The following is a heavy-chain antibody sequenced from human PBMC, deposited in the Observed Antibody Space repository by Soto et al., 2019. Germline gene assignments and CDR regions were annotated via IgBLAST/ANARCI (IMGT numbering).Heavy chain of an antibody. Sequence: QVQLVESGGGVVQPGRSLRLSCAASGFPFSSYGMHWVGEAPGKGLEWVAVISYDGSNKYYADSVKGRFTISRDNSASTLYLQMNSLRPEDTALYYCVGGQYYFDYRGQGTLVTVSP. J-gene: IGHJ4*02. V-gene: IGHV3-30*03. CDR2: ISYDGSNK. CDR1: GFPFSSYG. D-gene: IGHD3-10*01. CDR3: VGGQYYFDY.